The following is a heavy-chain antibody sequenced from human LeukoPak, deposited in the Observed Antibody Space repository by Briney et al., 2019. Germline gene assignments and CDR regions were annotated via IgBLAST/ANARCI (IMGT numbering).Heavy chain of an antibody. CDR1: GYTFSRHG. CDR2: VSGYNGNT. V-gene: IGHV1-18*01. J-gene: IGHJ4*02. CDR3: AKDIHPGLDSGASCCFDY. Sequence: ASVKVPCKTSGYTFSRHGITWVRQAPGQGLEWMGWVSGYNGNTNYAQNVQGRVTMTTDTSTNTAYMELRSLRSDDTAVYYCAKDIHPGLDSGASCCFDYWGQGTPVTVSS. D-gene: IGHD3-22*01.